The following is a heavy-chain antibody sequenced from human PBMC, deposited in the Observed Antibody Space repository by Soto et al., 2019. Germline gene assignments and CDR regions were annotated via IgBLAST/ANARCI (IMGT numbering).Heavy chain of an antibody. CDR3: ARVGGYEAPGPSNYYYYGMDV. J-gene: IGHJ6*02. D-gene: IGHD5-12*01. V-gene: IGHV1-18*01. CDR2: ISAYNGNT. CDR1: GYTFTSYG. Sequence: ASVKVSCKASGYTFTSYGIIWVRQAPGQGLEWMGWISAYNGNTNYAQKLQGRVTMTTDTSTSTAYMELRSLRSDDTAVYYCARVGGYEAPGPSNYYYYGMDVWGQGTTVTVSS.